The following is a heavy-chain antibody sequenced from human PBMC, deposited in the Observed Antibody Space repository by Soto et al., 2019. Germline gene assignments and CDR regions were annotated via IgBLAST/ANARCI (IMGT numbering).Heavy chain of an antibody. Sequence: SVSGGTLTPGDHFGSRVRQSQRKGLEWLGYIYYSGSTYYNPSLKGRVMMTIDMSKHQFSLNLSSVTAADTAVFSCGRGQIDIDIWGQGTTVT. CDR1: GGTLTPGDHF. J-gene: IGHJ6*02. CDR3: GRGQIDIDI. V-gene: IGHV4-30-4*08. CDR2: IYYSGST. D-gene: IGHD3-22*01.